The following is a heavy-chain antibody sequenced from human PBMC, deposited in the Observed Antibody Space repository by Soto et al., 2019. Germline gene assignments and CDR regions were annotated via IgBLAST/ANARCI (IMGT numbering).Heavy chain of an antibody. CDR1: GGTFRNLA. V-gene: IGHV1-69*01. CDR2: FIPIIGGG. Sequence: QVQLVQSGAEVKKPGSSVKVSCKASGGTFRNLAINWVRQAPGQGLEWMGGFIPIIGGGINAQKFQGRVTITSDESTSTAYMELSSLKSEDTAMYFGARRSVSHSKAFAFWGQGTMVTVSS. CDR3: ARRSVSHSKAFAF. J-gene: IGHJ3*01. D-gene: IGHD2-15*01.